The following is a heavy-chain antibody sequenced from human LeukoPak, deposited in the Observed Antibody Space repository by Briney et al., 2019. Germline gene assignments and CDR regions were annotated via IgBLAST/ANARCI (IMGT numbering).Heavy chain of an antibody. CDR3: ARELSAIVH. V-gene: IGHV4-39*07. D-gene: IGHD2-21*02. CDR1: GGSISSGGYY. J-gene: IGHJ4*02. CDR2: INHSGST. Sequence: PSETLSLTCTVSGGSISSGGYYWSWIRQPPGKGLEWIGEINHSGSTNYNPSLKSRVTISVDTSKNQFSLKLSSVTAADTAVYYCARELSAIVHWGQGTQVTVSS.